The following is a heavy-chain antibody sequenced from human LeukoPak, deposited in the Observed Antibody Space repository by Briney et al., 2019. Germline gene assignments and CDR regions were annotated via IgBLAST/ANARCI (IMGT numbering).Heavy chain of an antibody. J-gene: IGHJ6*03. D-gene: IGHD1-26*01. CDR1: GFTFSSYE. CDR3: ASGARSYYYYYMDV. Sequence: GGSLRLSCAASGFTFSSYEMNWVRQAPGKGLEWVSYISSSGSTIYYADSVKGRFTISRDNAKNSLYLQMNSLRAEDTAVYYCASGARSYYYYYMDVWGKGTTVTISS. CDR2: ISSSGSTI. V-gene: IGHV3-48*03.